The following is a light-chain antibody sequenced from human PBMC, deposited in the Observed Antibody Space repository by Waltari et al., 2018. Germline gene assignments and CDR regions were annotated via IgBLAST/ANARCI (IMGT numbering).Light chain of an antibody. V-gene: IGKV3-15*01. Sequence: ELVLTQSPATLVVSPGERVTLSCRASQSVGSNLAWYQQKPGQAPRLLIYGASTRATGVPARFSGGGSGTDFTLTISSLQAEDVAVYYCQQYYSTPYTFGQGTKLEIK. CDR3: QQYYSTPYT. CDR2: GAS. CDR1: QSVGSN. J-gene: IGKJ2*01.